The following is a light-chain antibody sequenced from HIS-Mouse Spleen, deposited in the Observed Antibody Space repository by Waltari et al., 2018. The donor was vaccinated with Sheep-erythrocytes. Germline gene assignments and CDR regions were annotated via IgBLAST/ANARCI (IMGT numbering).Light chain of an antibody. CDR1: SSYVGGYNY. Sequence: QSALTQPRSVSGSPGQSVTIPCTGPSSYVGGYNYVPWYQQHPGKAPKLMIYDVSKRPSGVPDRFSGSKSGNTASLTISGLQAEDEADYYCCSYAGSYNHVFATGTKVTVL. CDR3: CSYAGSYNHV. CDR2: DVS. J-gene: IGLJ1*01. V-gene: IGLV2-11*01.